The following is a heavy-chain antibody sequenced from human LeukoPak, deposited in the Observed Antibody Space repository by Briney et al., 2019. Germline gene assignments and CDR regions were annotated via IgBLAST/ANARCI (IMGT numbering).Heavy chain of an antibody. D-gene: IGHD3-3*01. CDR2: FDPEDGET. Sequence: ASVKVSCKLSGYTLTELSMHWVRLAPGKGIEWMGGFDPEDGETIYAQKFQGRVTMTEDTCTDTAYMELSSLRSEDTAVYYCATSFAIFGVVTRGWFDPWGQGTLVTVSS. CDR1: GYTLTELS. V-gene: IGHV1-24*01. CDR3: ATSFAIFGVVTRGWFDP. J-gene: IGHJ5*02.